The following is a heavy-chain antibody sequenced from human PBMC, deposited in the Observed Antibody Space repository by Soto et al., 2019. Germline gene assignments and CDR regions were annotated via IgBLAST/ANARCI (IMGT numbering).Heavy chain of an antibody. CDR3: ARGFLYCSDGACYAEY. CDR1: GYNFNGYY. V-gene: IGHV1-2*02. Sequence: ASVKVSCKASGYNFNGYYLHWLRQAPGQGLEWMGWIVPNSGGTYSAQKFQGRLTLTRDSSISTTYLELSSLTSDDTAVYYCARGFLYCSDGACYAEYLGKLTMIIASS. J-gene: IGHJ4*02. D-gene: IGHD2-15*01. CDR2: IVPNSGGT.